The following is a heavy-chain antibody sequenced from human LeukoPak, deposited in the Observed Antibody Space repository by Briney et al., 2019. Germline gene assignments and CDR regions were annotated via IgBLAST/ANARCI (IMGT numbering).Heavy chain of an antibody. CDR1: GYTFTSYG. CDR2: IIPIFGTA. CDR3: ARDLGSSWFGLFDY. V-gene: IGHV1-69*13. D-gene: IGHD6-13*01. J-gene: IGHJ4*02. Sequence: SVKVSCKASGYTFTSYGISWVRQAPGQGLEWMGGIIPIFGTANYAQKFQGRVTITADESTSTAYMELSSLRSEDTAVYYCARDLGSSWFGLFDYWGQGTLVTVSS.